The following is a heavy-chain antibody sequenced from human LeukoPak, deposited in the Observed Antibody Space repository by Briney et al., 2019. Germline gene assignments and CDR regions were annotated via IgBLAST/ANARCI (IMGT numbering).Heavy chain of an antibody. CDR3: ARVVGSGWYPAIFDY. CDR1: GYTFTSYG. CDR2: ISAYNGNT. V-gene: IGHV1-18*01. Sequence: GASVKVSCKASGYTFTSYGISWVRQAPGQGLEWMGWISAYNGNTNYAQKLQGRVTMTTDTSTSTAYMELRSLRSEDTAVYYCARVVGSGWYPAIFDYWGQGTLVTVSS. D-gene: IGHD6-19*01. J-gene: IGHJ4*02.